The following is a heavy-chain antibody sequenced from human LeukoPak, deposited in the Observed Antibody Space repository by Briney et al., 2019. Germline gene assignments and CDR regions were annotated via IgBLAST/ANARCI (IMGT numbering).Heavy chain of an antibody. CDR2: IYHSGST. J-gene: IGHJ5*02. Sequence: SETLSLTCAVSGYSISSGYYWGWIRQPPGKGLEWIRSIYHSGSTYYNPSLKSRVTISVDTSKNQFSLKLSSVTAADTAVYYCARVDTAMAWENWFDPWGQGTLVTVSS. CDR1: GYSISSGYY. V-gene: IGHV4-38-2*01. D-gene: IGHD5-18*01. CDR3: ARVDTAMAWENWFDP.